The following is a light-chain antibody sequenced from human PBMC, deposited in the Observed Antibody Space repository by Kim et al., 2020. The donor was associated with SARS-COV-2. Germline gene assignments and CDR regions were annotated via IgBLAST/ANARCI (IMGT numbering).Light chain of an antibody. CDR1: QNVGNT. CDR3: QQYNKWPLT. Sequence: VSPGESATLSCRASQNVGNTLAWYQHKPGQAPRLLIYGASTGATGIPARFSGSGSGTEFTLTISSLQSEDFAVYYCQQYNKWPLTFGGGTKVDIK. CDR2: GAS. J-gene: IGKJ4*01. V-gene: IGKV3-15*01.